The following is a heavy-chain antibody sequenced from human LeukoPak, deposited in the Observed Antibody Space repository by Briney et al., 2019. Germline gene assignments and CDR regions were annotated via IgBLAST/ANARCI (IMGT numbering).Heavy chain of an antibody. CDR2: IIPIFGTA. CDR1: GGTFSSYA. Sequence: ASVKVSCKASGGTFSSYAISRVRQAPGQGLGWMGGIIPIFGTANYAQKFQGRVTITADESTSTAYMELSSLRSEDTAVYYCARDDSGGPLDYWGQGTLVTVSS. CDR3: ARDDSGGPLDY. D-gene: IGHD6-19*01. J-gene: IGHJ4*02. V-gene: IGHV1-69*13.